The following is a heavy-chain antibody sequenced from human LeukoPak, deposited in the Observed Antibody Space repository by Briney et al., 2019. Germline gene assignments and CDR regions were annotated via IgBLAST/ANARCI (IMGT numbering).Heavy chain of an antibody. V-gene: IGHV1-18*01. Sequence: GASVKVSCKASGYTFTSYGISWVRQAPGQGLEWMGWISAYNGNTNYAQKLQGRVTMTTDTSTSTAYMELRSLRSGDTAVYYCARSVGLRLGELSTSFDYWGQGTLVTVSS. J-gene: IGHJ4*02. CDR3: ARSVGLRLGELSTSFDY. CDR2: ISAYNGNT. D-gene: IGHD3-16*02. CDR1: GYTFTSYG.